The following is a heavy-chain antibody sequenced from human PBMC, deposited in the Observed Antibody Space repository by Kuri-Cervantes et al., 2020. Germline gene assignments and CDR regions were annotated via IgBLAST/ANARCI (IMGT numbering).Heavy chain of an antibody. D-gene: IGHD3-22*01. J-gene: IGHJ3*02. V-gene: IGHV3-30-3*01. CDR2: ISYDGSNK. CDR1: GFTFSSYA. Sequence: LSLTCAASGFTFSSYAMHWVRQAPGKGLEWVAVISYDGSNKYYADSVKGRFTISRDNAKNSLYLQMNSLRGEDTAVYYCARGYYDSSGYWIKGAFDIWGQGTMVTVSS. CDR3: ARGYYDSSGYWIKGAFDI.